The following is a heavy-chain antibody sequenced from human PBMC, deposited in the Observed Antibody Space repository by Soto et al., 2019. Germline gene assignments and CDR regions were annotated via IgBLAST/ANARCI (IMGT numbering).Heavy chain of an antibody. D-gene: IGHD6-19*01. CDR3: ARVRAVAGGLDY. J-gene: IGHJ4*02. CDR2: INAGNGNT. V-gene: IGHV1-3*01. CDR1: GYTFTSYA. Sequence: GDSVKGSCKASGYTFTSYAMHWVRQAPGQRLEWMGWINAGNGNTKYSQKFQGRVTITRDTSASTAYMELSSLRSEDTAVYYCARVRAVAGGLDYSGQGPLVPVSS.